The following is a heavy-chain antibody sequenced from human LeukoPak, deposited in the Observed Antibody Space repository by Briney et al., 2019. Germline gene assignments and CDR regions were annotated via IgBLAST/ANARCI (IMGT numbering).Heavy chain of an antibody. CDR1: GFTFSSYG. CDR3: ARDWGTAAPPSFDY. D-gene: IGHD2-2*01. V-gene: IGHV3-30*03. J-gene: IGHJ4*02. CDR2: ISYDGSNK. Sequence: HAGGSLRPSCAASGFTFSSYGMHWVRQAPGKGLEWVAVISYDGSNKYYADSVKGRFTISRDNSKNTLYLQMNSLRAEDTAVYYCARDWGTAAPPSFDYWGQGTLVTVSS.